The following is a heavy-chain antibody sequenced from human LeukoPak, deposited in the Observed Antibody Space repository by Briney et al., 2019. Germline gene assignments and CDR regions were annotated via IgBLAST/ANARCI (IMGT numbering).Heavy chain of an antibody. D-gene: IGHD5/OR15-5a*01. CDR2: IYTSGST. Sequence: SETLSLTCTVSGGSISSYYWSWIRQPAGKGLEWIGRIYTSGSTNYNPSLKSRVTMSVDTSKNQFSLKLSSVTAADTAVYYCARGPKRVTNNNWFDPWGQGTLVTVSS. CDR3: ARGPKRVTNNNWFDP. J-gene: IGHJ5*02. V-gene: IGHV4-4*07. CDR1: GGSISSYY.